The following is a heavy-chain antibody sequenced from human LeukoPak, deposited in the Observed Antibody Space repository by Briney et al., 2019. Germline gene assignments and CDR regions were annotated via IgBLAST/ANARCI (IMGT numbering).Heavy chain of an antibody. CDR3: ARAGMVRGVSMDV. CDR1: GFTFSSYA. CDR2: ISSNGGST. D-gene: IGHD3-10*01. V-gene: IGHV3-64*01. Sequence: PGGSLRLSCAASGFTFSSYAMHWVRQAPGKGLEYVSAISSNGGSTYYANSVKGRFTISRDNSKNTLYLQMGSLRAEDMAVYYCARAGMVRGVSMDVWGKGTTVTVSS. J-gene: IGHJ6*04.